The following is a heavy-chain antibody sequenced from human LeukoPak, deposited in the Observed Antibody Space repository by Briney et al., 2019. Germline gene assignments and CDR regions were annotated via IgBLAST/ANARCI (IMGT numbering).Heavy chain of an antibody. CDR3: AKDLEFWSRSKRKFVD. CDR1: GFTFKRYA. D-gene: IGHD3-3*01. Sequence: GGSLRLSCAASGFTFKRYAMSWVRQAPGKGLEWVSAISGSGGSTYYADSVKGRFTISRDNSKNTLYLQKNSLRAEDTAVYYCAKDLEFWSRSKRKFVDLGQGTLVTVSS. V-gene: IGHV3-23*01. CDR2: ISGSGGST. J-gene: IGHJ4*02.